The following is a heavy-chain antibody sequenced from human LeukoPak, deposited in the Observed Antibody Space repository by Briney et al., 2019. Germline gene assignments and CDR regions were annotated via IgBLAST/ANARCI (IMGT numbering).Heavy chain of an antibody. CDR2: MNPNSRNT. CDR3: ARVYSDSSGYYVQGFDY. V-gene: IGHV1-8*01. CDR1: GYTFTSYD. D-gene: IGHD3-22*01. J-gene: IGHJ4*02. Sequence: ASVKVSCKASGYTFTSYDINWVRQAAGQGLEWVGWMNPNSRNTGYAQKFQGRATMTMNTAISTAYMELSSLRSDDTAVYYCARVYSDSSGYYVQGFDYWGQGTLVTVSS.